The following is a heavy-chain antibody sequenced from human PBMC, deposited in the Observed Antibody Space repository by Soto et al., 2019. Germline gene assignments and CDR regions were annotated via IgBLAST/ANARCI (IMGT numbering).Heavy chain of an antibody. J-gene: IGHJ5*02. CDR2: INSDGSST. CDR1: GFMFSSYW. CDR3: ARDAGPHGIAVAGTPNWFDP. Sequence: QTGGSLRLSCAASGFMFSSYWMHWVRQAPGKGLVWVSRINSDGSSTSYADSVKGRFTISRDNAKNTLYLQMNSLRAEDTAVYYCARDAGPHGIAVAGTPNWFDPWGQGTLVTVSS. D-gene: IGHD6-19*01. V-gene: IGHV3-74*01.